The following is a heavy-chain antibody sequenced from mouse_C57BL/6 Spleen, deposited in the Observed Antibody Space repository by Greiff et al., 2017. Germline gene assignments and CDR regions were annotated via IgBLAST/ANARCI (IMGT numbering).Heavy chain of an antibody. CDR3: AREGYGSSY. Sequence: VQLKESGPELVKPGASVKISCKASGYSFTGYYMNWVKQSPEKSLEWIGEINPSTGGTTYNQKFKAKATLTVDKSSSTAYMQLKSLTSEDSAVYYCAREGYGSSYWGQGTLVTVSA. J-gene: IGHJ3*01. CDR2: INPSTGGT. V-gene: IGHV1-42*01. CDR1: GYSFTGYY. D-gene: IGHD1-1*01.